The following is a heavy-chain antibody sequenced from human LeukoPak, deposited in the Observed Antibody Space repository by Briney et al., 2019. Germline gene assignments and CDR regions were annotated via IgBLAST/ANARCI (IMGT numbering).Heavy chain of an antibody. Sequence: GGSLRLSCAASGFTFSTYGMHWVRQAPGKGLEWVAFIRNDGSNKYYADSVKGRFTISRDNSKNTLYLQMNSLRAEDTAVYYCAKAAKLPSITMIRGVRVSYYMDVWGKGTTVTVSS. CDR2: IRNDGSNK. CDR1: GFTFSTYG. D-gene: IGHD3-10*01. CDR3: AKAAKLPSITMIRGVRVSYYMDV. J-gene: IGHJ6*03. V-gene: IGHV3-30*02.